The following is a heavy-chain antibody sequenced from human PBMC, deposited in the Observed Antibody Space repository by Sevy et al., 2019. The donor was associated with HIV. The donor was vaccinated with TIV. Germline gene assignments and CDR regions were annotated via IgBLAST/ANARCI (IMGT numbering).Heavy chain of an antibody. CDR3: TKESLRGTYIRGDFDH. CDR1: GFNFQTFG. V-gene: IGHV3-30*18. J-gene: IGHJ4*01. CDR2: ISSDGINH. Sequence: GGSLRLSCSAFGFNFQTFGMHWIRQAPGKGPEWLAVISSDGINHNYAASVKGRFTIYRDNSKSLLLLQMNSLTPNDTAVYFCTKESLRGTYIRGDFDHWGHGTLVTVSS. D-gene: IGHD3-10*02.